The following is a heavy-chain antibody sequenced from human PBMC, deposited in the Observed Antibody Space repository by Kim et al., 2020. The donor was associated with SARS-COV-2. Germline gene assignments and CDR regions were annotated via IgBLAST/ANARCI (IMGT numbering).Heavy chain of an antibody. V-gene: IGHV1-46*01. CDR3: ARGREGQWLMDV. J-gene: IGHJ6*02. D-gene: IGHD3-22*01. Sequence: SYAQKFQGRVTMTRDTSTSTVDMELSSLRSEDTAVYYCARGREGQWLMDVWGQGTMVTVSS.